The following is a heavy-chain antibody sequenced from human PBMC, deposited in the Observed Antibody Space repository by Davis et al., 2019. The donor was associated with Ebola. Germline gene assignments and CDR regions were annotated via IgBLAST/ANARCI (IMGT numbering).Heavy chain of an antibody. V-gene: IGHV3-73*01. D-gene: IGHD4-11*01. CDR3: SMTTVTTDV. CDR1: GFTFSGSA. J-gene: IGHJ6*02. Sequence: GESLKISCAASGFTFSGSAMRWVRQASGKGLEWVGRIRSKANSYATAYAASVKGRFTISRDDSKNTAYLQMNSLKTEDTAVYYCSMTTVTTDVWGQGTTVTVSS. CDR2: IRSKANSYAT.